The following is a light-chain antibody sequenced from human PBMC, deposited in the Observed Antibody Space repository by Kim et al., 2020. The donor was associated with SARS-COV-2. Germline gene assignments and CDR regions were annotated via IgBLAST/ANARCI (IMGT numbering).Light chain of an antibody. J-gene: IGKJ3*01. CDR1: QSISSH. V-gene: IGKV1-39*01. Sequence: ASVGDRVTITCRTTQSISSHLNWYQQKPGRAPKLLISAASTLQGGVPSRFSGSGSETDFTLTISSLQPEDFATYFCQQSYSTPFTFGPGTKVDIK. CDR2: AAS. CDR3: QQSYSTPFT.